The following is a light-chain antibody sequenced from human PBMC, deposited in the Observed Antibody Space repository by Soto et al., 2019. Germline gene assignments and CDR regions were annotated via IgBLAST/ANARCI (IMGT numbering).Light chain of an antibody. Sequence: DIQMTQSPSTLSASVGDRVTITCRASQSISSWLAWYQQNPGKAPKVLIYKASSLESGVPSRFSGSGSGTEFTLTIRSLQPDDFATYYCQQYKSYPYTFGQGTKLEIK. J-gene: IGKJ2*01. V-gene: IGKV1-5*03. CDR1: QSISSW. CDR2: KAS. CDR3: QQYKSYPYT.